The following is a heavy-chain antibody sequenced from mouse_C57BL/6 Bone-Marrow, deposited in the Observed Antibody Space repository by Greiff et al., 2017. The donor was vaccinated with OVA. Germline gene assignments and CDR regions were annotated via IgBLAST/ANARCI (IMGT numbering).Heavy chain of an antibody. D-gene: IGHD3-2*02. J-gene: IGHJ3*01. Sequence: VQLQQPGAELVKPGASVKLSCKASGYTFTSYWMQWVKQRPGQGLEWIGEIDPSDSYTNYNQKFKGKATLTVDTSSSTAYMQLSSLTSEDSAVYYCALDSSVAYWGQGTLVTVSA. CDR2: IDPSDSYT. CDR1: GYTFTSYW. V-gene: IGHV1-50*01. CDR3: ALDSSVAY.